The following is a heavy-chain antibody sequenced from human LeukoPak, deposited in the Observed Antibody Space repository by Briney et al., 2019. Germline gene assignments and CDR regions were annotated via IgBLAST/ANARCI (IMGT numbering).Heavy chain of an antibody. D-gene: IGHD6-19*01. CDR2: ISSSSSYI. V-gene: IGHV3-21*01. CDR1: GFTFSSYS. CDR3: AREQWLVQGAYFYYYYGMDV. J-gene: IGHJ6*02. Sequence: GGSLRLSCAASGFTFSSYSMNWVRQAPGKGLEWVSSISSSSSYIYYADSVKGRFTISRDNAKNSLYLQMNSLRAEDTAVYYCAREQWLVQGAYFYYYYGMDVWGQGTTVTVSS.